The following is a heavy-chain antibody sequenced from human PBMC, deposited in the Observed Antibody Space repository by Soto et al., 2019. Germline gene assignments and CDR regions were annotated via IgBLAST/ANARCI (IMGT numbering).Heavy chain of an antibody. D-gene: IGHD1-26*01. V-gene: IGHV1-3*01. J-gene: IGHJ4*02. Sequence: ASVKVSCKASGNTVPNYAIHWVRQAPGQRLEWMGWINGGNGNTYCSEHFQGIVTFTRDTSAGTVYMQLSSLTSEDTAVYYCARDDSGFSGSHYIDYFNYWGQGALVTSPQ. CDR2: INGGNGNT. CDR1: GNTVPNYA. CDR3: ARDDSGFSGSHYIDYFNY.